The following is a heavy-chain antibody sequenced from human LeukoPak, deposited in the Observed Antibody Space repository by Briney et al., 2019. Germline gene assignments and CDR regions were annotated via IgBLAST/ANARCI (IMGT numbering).Heavy chain of an antibody. CDR1: GFTFSSYA. Sequence: GGSLRLSCAASGFTFSSYAMRWVRQAPGKGLEWVAVISYDGSNKYYADSVKGRFTISRDNSKNTLYLQMNSLRAEDTAVYYCARDRGGYGDSYTDYWGQGTLVTVSS. CDR2: ISYDGSNK. D-gene: IGHD4-17*01. CDR3: ARDRGGYGDSYTDY. J-gene: IGHJ4*02. V-gene: IGHV3-30-3*01.